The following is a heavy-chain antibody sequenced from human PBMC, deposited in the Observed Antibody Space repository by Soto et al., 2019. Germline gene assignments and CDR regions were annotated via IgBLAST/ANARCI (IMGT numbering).Heavy chain of an antibody. CDR2: IYYSGGT. CDR3: ARDRPYDSGGTQLDP. V-gene: IGHV4-31*03. J-gene: IGHJ5*02. D-gene: IGHD3-22*01. CDR1: GGSISSGGYY. Sequence: PSETLSLTCTVSGGSISSGGYYWSWIRQHPGKALEWIGYIYYSGGTYYNPSLKSRVTISVDTSKNQFSLKLRSVTAADTAVYYCARDRPYDSGGTQLDPWGQGTLVTVSS.